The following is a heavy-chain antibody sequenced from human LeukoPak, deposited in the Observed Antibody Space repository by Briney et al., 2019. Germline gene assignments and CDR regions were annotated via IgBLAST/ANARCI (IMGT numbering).Heavy chain of an antibody. Sequence: AETLSLTCTASGDSIRNYYMSWIRQPPGKGLEWIGRINGSGSSNYNASLESRLTMSVDTSKNQFSLKLSSVTAADTAVYYCARVERRYYDSSGYYFPPPFFDYWGQGTLVTVSS. J-gene: IGHJ4*02. CDR1: GDSIRNYY. CDR3: ARVERRYYDSSGYYFPPPFFDY. V-gene: IGHV4-4*07. CDR2: INGSGSS. D-gene: IGHD3-22*01.